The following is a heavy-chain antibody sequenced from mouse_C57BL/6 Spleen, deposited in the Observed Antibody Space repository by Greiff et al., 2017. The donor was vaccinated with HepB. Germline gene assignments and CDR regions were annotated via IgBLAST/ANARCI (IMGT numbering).Heavy chain of an antibody. J-gene: IGHJ3*01. V-gene: IGHV1-62-2*01. CDR1: GYTFTEYT. Sequence: QVQLKESGAELVKPGASVKLSCKASGYTFTEYTIHWVKQRSGQGLEWIGWFYPGSGSIKYNEKFKDKATLTADKSSSTVYMELSRLTSEDSAVYFCARHERVYYYGSSPFAYWGQGTLVTVSA. CDR2: FYPGSGSI. CDR3: ARHERVYYYGSSPFAY. D-gene: IGHD1-1*01.